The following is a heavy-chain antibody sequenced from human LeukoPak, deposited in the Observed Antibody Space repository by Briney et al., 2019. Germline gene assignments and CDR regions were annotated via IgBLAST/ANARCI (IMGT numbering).Heavy chain of an antibody. D-gene: IGHD5-18*01. J-gene: IGHJ4*02. CDR3: ARLWRYSYGYGYYFDY. V-gene: IGHV4-34*01. Sequence: SETLSLTCAVYGGSFSGYYWSWIRQPPGKGLEWIGEINHSGSTNYNPSLKSRVTISVDTSKNQFSLKLSSVTAADTAGYYCARLWRYSYGYGYYFDYWGQGTLVTVSS. CDR2: INHSGST. CDR1: GGSFSGYY.